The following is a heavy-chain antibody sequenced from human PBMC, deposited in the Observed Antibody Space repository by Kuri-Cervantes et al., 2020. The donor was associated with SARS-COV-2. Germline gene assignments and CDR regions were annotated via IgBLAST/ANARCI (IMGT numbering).Heavy chain of an antibody. CDR1: GFPFNTYT. V-gene: IGHV3-49*04. D-gene: IGHD3-3*01. CDR3: TRDDFWSGYLNY. Sequence: GESLKISCAASGFPFNTYTMNWVRQAPGKGLEWVGFIRSKAYGGTTEYAASVKGRFTISRDDSKSIAYLQMNSLKTEDTAVYYCTRDDFWSGYLNYWGQGTLVTVSS. J-gene: IGHJ4*02. CDR2: IRSKAYGGTT.